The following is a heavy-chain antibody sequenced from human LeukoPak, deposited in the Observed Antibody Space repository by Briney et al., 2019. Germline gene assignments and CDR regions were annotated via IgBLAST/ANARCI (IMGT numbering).Heavy chain of an antibody. CDR2: IYYSGST. CDR3: ARGVVRCDASDI. D-gene: IGHD2-21*01. J-gene: IGHJ3*02. V-gene: IGHV4-30-4*01. CDR1: GGSISSGDYY. Sequence: SETLSLTCTVSGGSISSGDYYWSWIRQPPGKGLEWIGYIYYSGSTYYNPSLKSRVTISVDTSKNQFSLKLSSVTAADTAVYYCARGVVRCDASDIWGQGTMVTVSS.